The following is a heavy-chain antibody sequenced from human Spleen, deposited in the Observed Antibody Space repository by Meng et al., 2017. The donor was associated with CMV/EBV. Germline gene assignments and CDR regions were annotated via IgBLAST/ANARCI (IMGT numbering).Heavy chain of an antibody. Sequence: GGSLRLSCAASGFTFSSYGMHWVRQAPGKGLEWLAFIRYDGSNKYYADSVKGRFTISRDNAKNTLYLQMNSLRAEDTAVYYCARDRRGIVVVPAAKGMDVWGQGTTVTVSS. CDR2: IRYDGSNK. D-gene: IGHD2-2*01. V-gene: IGHV3-30*02. J-gene: IGHJ6*02. CDR3: ARDRRGIVVVPAAKGMDV. CDR1: GFTFSSYG.